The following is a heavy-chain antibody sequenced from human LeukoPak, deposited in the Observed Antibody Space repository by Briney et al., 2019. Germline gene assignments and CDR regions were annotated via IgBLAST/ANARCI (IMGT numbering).Heavy chain of an antibody. V-gene: IGHV3-48*03. Sequence: GGSLRLSCVVSGFTFRSYEMIWVRQAPGEGLEWLSYISSSGSNIYYADSVKGRFTVSRDNAKNSLYLQMDRLRSEDTALYHCARVGVTTMTVDVWGQGTTVTVSS. CDR1: GFTFRSYE. J-gene: IGHJ6*02. D-gene: IGHD2-21*02. CDR3: ARVGVTTMTVDV. CDR2: ISSSGSNI.